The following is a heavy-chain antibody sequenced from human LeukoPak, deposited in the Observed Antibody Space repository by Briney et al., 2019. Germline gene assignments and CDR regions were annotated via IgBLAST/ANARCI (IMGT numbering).Heavy chain of an antibody. CDR3: ARLGSPSSGYYYAYFDY. D-gene: IGHD3-22*01. Sequence: PSETLSLTCAVYGGSFSGYYWSWIRQPPGKGLEWIGEINHSGSTNYNPSLKSRVTISVDTSKNQFSLKLSSVTAADTAVYYCARLGSPSSGYYYAYFDYWGQGTLVTVSS. J-gene: IGHJ4*02. CDR1: GGSFSGYY. V-gene: IGHV4-34*01. CDR2: INHSGST.